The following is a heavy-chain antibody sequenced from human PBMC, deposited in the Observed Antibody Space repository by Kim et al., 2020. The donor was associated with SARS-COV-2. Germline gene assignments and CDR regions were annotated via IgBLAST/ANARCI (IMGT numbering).Heavy chain of an antibody. J-gene: IGHJ6*02. CDR1: GGTFSSYA. CDR2: IIPMFGTT. Sequence: SVKVSCKASGGTFSSYAISWVRQAPGQGLEWMGGIIPMFGTTNYAQKLQGRVTMTADESTSTAYMELSSLRSEDTAVYYCARDTWRSTRWGDYYYYGMDVWGQGTTVTVSS. D-gene: IGHD1-26*01. CDR3: ARDTWRSTRWGDYYYYGMDV. V-gene: IGHV1-69*13.